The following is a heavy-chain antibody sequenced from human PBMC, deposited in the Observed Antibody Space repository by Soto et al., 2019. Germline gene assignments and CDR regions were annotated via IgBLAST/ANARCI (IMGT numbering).Heavy chain of an antibody. D-gene: IGHD6-19*01. J-gene: IGHJ1*01. CDR2: ISAYNGNT. CDR1: GYTFTSYG. V-gene: IGHV1-18*04. CDR3: ARTNKAAAAGHKYFQH. Sequence: ASVKISCKASGYTFTSYGISWVRQAPGQGLEWMGWISAYNGNTNYAQKLQGRVTMTTDTSTSTAYMELRSLRSDDTAVYYCARTNKAAAAGHKYFQHWGKGTLVTVSS.